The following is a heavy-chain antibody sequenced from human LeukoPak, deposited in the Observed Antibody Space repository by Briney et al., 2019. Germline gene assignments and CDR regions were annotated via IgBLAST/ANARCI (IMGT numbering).Heavy chain of an antibody. Sequence: PSETLSLTCSVSGNSISSGHYWGWIGQTPGKGLEWIESLYLSETTYYNPSLKSRVTISVDASKNQFSLKLSSVTAADTTVYFCARIFIWSGFSSYFDHWGKGTLVTVSS. D-gene: IGHD3-3*01. CDR2: LYLSETT. J-gene: IGHJ4*02. CDR1: GNSISSGHY. V-gene: IGHV4-38-2*02. CDR3: ARIFIWSGFSSYFDH.